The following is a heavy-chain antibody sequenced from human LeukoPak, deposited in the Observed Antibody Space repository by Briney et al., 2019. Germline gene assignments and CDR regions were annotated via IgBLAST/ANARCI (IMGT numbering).Heavy chain of an antibody. D-gene: IGHD3-22*01. CDR1: AGSISSSSYY. V-gene: IGHV4-39*01. CDR3: ARASSGYYWDFDY. J-gene: IGHJ4*02. CDR2: IYYSGST. Sequence: PSETLSLTCSVSAGSISSSSYYWGWIRQAPGKGLEWIGSIYYSGSTYYNPSLKSRVTLSADTSKNQFSLKVTSVTAADTAVYYCARASSGYYWDFDYWGQGALVTVSS.